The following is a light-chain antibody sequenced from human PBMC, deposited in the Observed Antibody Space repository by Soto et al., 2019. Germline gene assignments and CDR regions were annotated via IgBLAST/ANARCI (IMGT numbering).Light chain of an antibody. V-gene: IGKV3-15*01. CDR1: QSVGRN. J-gene: IGKJ3*01. CDR3: QEYSKWPLFT. CDR2: AAS. Sequence: EIVVTQSPGILSVSPGDRATLSCRPSQSVGRNLAWYQQKPGQAPTLLIYAASTRATGLPARFSGSGSGTDFTLTISSLQSEDFAVYYCQEYSKWPLFTFGPGTRVDIK.